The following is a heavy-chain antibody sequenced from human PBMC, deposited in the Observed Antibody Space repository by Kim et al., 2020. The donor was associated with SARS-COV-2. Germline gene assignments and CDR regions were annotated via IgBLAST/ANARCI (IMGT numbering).Heavy chain of an antibody. J-gene: IGHJ4*02. V-gene: IGHV4-39*01. Sequence: SETLSLTCTVSGGSISSSSYYWGWIRQPPGKGLEWIGSIYYSGSTYYNPSLKSRVTISVDTSKNQFSLKLSSVTAADTAVYYCAGGIFTITMVRGVIIDYWGQGTLVTVSS. CDR2: IYYSGST. D-gene: IGHD3-10*01. CDR3: AGGIFTITMVRGVIIDY. CDR1: GGSISSSSYY.